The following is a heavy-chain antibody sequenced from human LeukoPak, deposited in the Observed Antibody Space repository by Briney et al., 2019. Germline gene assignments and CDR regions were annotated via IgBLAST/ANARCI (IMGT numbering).Heavy chain of an antibody. V-gene: IGHV1-18*01. D-gene: IGHD3-22*01. CDR2: ISAYNGNT. CDR1: GYTFTSYD. CDR3: ARLYYYDSSGYYYFDY. Sequence: ASVKVSCKASGYTFTSYDINWVRQATGQGLEWMGWISAYNGNTNYAQKLQGRVTMTTDTSTSTAYMELRSLRSDDTAVYYCARLYYYDSSGYYYFDYWGQGTLVTVSS. J-gene: IGHJ4*02.